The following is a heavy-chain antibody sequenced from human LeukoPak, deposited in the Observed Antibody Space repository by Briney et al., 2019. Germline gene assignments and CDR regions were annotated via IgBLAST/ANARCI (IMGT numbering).Heavy chain of an antibody. Sequence: SETLSLTCTVSGGSISSYYWSWIRQPAGKGLEWIGRIHTSGSTNYNPSLKSRVTMSGDTSKNQFSLKLSSVTAADTAVYYCARGRYYYDSSGINYFDYWGQGTLVTVSS. J-gene: IGHJ4*02. CDR3: ARGRYYYDSSGINYFDY. CDR2: IHTSGST. CDR1: GGSISSYY. D-gene: IGHD3-22*01. V-gene: IGHV4-4*07.